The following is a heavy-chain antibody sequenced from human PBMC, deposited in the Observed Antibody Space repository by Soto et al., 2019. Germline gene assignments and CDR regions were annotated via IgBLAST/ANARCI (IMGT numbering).Heavy chain of an antibody. J-gene: IGHJ4*02. CDR2: IYYSGST. CDR1: GGSISSSSYY. CDR3: ARHVWSGYYFDY. Sequence: SETLSLTCTVSGGSISSSSYYWGWIRQPPGKGLEWIGSIYYSGSTYYNPSLKSRVTISVDTSKNQFSLKLSSVTAADTAVYYCARHVWSGYYFDYWGQGTLVTVS. D-gene: IGHD3-3*01. V-gene: IGHV4-39*01.